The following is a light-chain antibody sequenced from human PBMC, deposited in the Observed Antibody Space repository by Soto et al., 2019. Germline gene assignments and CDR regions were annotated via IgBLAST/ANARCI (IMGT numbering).Light chain of an antibody. CDR2: DTS. V-gene: IGKV3-11*01. CDR3: QQRDNWPLT. J-gene: IGKJ4*01. Sequence: EIVLTQSPDTLPLSPGERATLSCRASQSVGSSLAWYQQKPGQPPRLLIYDTSNRATDIPARFSGSGSGTDFTLTISSLEPEDFAIYYCQQRDNWPLTFGGGTKVDIK. CDR1: QSVGSS.